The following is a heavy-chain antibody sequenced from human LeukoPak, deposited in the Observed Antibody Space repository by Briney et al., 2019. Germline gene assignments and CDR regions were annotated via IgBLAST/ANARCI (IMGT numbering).Heavy chain of an antibody. CDR2: IYYSGST. D-gene: IGHD5-18*01. V-gene: IGHV4-59*01. CDR3: ARTTEGGYTYDYFYYYYMDV. J-gene: IGHJ6*03. CDR1: GGSISNYY. Sequence: SETLSLTCTVSGGSISNYYWNWIRQPPGKGLEWIGYIYYSGSTNYNPSLKSRVTISVDTSKNQFSLKLSSVTAADTAVYYCARTTEGGYTYDYFYYYYMDVWGKGTTVTISS.